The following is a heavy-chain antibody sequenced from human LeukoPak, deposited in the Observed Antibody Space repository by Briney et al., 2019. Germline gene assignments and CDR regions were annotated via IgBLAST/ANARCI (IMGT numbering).Heavy chain of an antibody. D-gene: IGHD6-19*01. CDR3: AKTTTGYSSGRFPGWPVDY. Sequence: QTGGSLRLSCAASGFTFSSYAMYWVRQAPGKGLEWVSGIFGSGGSTHYADSVKGRFTISRDNSKNTVYLQMNSLRAEDTAVYYCAKTTTGYSSGRFPGWPVDYWGQGTLVTASS. CDR1: GFTFSSYA. J-gene: IGHJ4*02. V-gene: IGHV3-23*01. CDR2: IFGSGGST.